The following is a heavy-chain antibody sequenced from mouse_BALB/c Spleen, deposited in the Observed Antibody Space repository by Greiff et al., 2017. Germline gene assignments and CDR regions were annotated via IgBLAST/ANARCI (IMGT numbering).Heavy chain of an antibody. CDR2: ISYSGST. CDR3: ARVGAPMITTDGTYAMDY. Sequence: EVKLMESGPGLVKPSQSLSLTCTVTGYSITSDYAWNWIRQFPGNKLEWMGYISYSGSTSYNPSLKSRISITRDTSKNQFFLQLNSVTTEDTATYYCARVGAPMITTDGTYAMDYWGQGTSVTVSS. D-gene: IGHD2-4*01. V-gene: IGHV3-2*02. J-gene: IGHJ4*01. CDR1: GYSITSDYA.